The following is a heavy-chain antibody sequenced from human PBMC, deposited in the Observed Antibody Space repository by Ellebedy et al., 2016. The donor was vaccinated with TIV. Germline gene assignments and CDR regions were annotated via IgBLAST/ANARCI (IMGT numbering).Heavy chain of an antibody. CDR1: GGSISSSSYY. V-gene: IGHV4-39*07. CDR3: ARDGS. CDR2: IYYSGST. J-gene: IGHJ5*02. Sequence: SETLSLXXTVSGGSISSSSYYWGWIRQPPGKGLEWIGSIYYSGSTYYNPSLKSRVTISVDTSKNQFSLKLSSVTAADTAVYYCARDGSWGQGTLVTVSS.